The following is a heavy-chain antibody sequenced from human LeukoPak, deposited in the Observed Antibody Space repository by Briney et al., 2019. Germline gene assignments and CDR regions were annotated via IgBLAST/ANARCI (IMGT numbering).Heavy chain of an antibody. CDR1: GFTFSDYN. Sequence: GGSLRLSCAASGFTFSDYNMNWVRQAPGKGLEWVSSISGNSNYIYYADSVKGRFTISRDNAKNSLFLQMNSLRAEDTAVYYCVREMYSSGWLWYYFDFWGQGTLVTVSS. J-gene: IGHJ4*02. V-gene: IGHV3-21*01. CDR2: ISGNSNYI. D-gene: IGHD6-19*01. CDR3: VREMYSSGWLWYYFDF.